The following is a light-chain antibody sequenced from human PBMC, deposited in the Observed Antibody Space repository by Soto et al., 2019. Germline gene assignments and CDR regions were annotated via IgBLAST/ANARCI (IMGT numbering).Light chain of an antibody. J-gene: IGLJ1*01. CDR3: CSYAGNSEV. Sequence: QSALTQPASVSGSPGQWITIPCTGTSGDVGGYNLVSWYQQHPGKAPKLLIYEVTERPSGVSNRFSGSKSGNTASLTISGLQPDDEADYYCCSYAGNSEVFGTGTKVTVL. CDR2: EVT. CDR1: SGDVGGYNL. V-gene: IGLV2-23*02.